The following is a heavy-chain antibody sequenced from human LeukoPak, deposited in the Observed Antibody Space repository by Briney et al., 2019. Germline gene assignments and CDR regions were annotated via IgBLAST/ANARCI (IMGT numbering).Heavy chain of an antibody. CDR1: GDSFTSYW. D-gene: IGHD3-22*01. J-gene: IGHJ4*02. V-gene: IGHV5-51*01. CDR2: IYPGDSDT. Sequence: GESLKISCKVSGDSFTSYWIGWVRQMPGKGLEWMGIIYPGDSDTRYSPSFQGQVTISADKSISTAYLQWSNLKASDTAIYYCARREPEGVRYDSSGYFFYWGQGTLVTVSS. CDR3: ARREPEGVRYDSSGYFFY.